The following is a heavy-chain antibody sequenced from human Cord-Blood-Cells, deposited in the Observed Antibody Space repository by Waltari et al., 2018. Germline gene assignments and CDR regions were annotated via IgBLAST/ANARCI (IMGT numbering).Heavy chain of an antibody. V-gene: IGHV3-48*03. CDR1: GFTFSSYE. D-gene: IGHD3-10*01. CDR2: ISSSGSTI. J-gene: IGHJ3*02. Sequence: EVQLVESGGGLVQPGGSLRLSCAASGFTFSSYEMTWARQAPGKGLEWVSYISSSGSTISYADSVKGRFTISRDNAKNSLYLQMNSLRAEDTAVYYCARDWGSYYGSGSYAFDIWGQGTMVTVSS. CDR3: ARDWGSYYGSGSYAFDI.